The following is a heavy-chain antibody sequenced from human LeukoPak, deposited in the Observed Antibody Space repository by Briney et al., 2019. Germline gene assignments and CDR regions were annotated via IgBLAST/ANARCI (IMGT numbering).Heavy chain of an antibody. V-gene: IGHV1-18*01. D-gene: IGHD3-10*01. CDR3: ARDREVRGVSIKDAFDI. CDR2: ISAYNGNT. J-gene: IGHJ3*02. Sequence: ASVKVSCKASGYTFTSYGISWVRQAPGQGLEWMGWISAYNGNTNYAQKLQGRVTMTTDTSTSTAYMELRSLRSDDTAVYYCARDREVRGVSIKDAFDIWGQGTMVTVSS. CDR1: GYTFTSYG.